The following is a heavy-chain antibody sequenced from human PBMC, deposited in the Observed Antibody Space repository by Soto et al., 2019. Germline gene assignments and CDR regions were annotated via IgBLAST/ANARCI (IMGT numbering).Heavy chain of an antibody. CDR3: ARGIADWLLYYYYYMDV. Sequence: GGSLRLSCAASGFTFSSYWMHWVRQAPGKGLVWVSRINSDGSSTSYADSVKGRFTISRDNAKNTLYLQMNSLRAEDTAVYYCARGIADWLLYYYYYMDVWGKGTTVTVSS. J-gene: IGHJ6*03. CDR2: INSDGSST. V-gene: IGHV3-74*01. D-gene: IGHD3-9*01. CDR1: GFTFSSYW.